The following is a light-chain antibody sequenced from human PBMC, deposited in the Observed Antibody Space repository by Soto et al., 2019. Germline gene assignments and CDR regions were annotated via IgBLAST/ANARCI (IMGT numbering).Light chain of an antibody. CDR3: QQYGSSPGT. J-gene: IGKJ2*01. Sequence: EIVLTQSPGNLSLSPGERATLSCRASQSFSGSYLGWYQQKLGQAPRLLIYDVSSRATGIPDRFIGSGSGKDFTLTISRLEPEDFAVYYCQQYGSSPGTCGQGTKLEIK. CDR1: QSFSGSY. CDR2: DVS. V-gene: IGKV3-20*01.